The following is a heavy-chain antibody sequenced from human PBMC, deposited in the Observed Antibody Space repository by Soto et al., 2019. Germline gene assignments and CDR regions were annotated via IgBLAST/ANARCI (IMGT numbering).Heavy chain of an antibody. V-gene: IGHV4-39*01. CDR3: AHRIEAAYNWFDP. J-gene: IGHJ5*02. CDR1: GGSISSSSYY. D-gene: IGHD6-13*01. CDR2: IYYSGST. Sequence: SETLSLTCTVSGGSISSSSYYWGWIRQPPGKGLEWIGSIYYSGSTYYNPSLKSRVTISVDTSKNQFSLKLSSVTAADTAVYYCAHRIEAAYNWFDPWGQGTLVTVSS.